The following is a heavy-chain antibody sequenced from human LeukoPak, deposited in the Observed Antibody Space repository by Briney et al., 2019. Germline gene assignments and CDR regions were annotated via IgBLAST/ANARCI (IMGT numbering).Heavy chain of an antibody. J-gene: IGHJ4*02. D-gene: IGHD4-17*01. CDR1: GGTFSSYA. CDR3: ARAGSTVTANIDY. CDR2: IIPIFGTA. V-gene: IGHV1-69*01. Sequence: GASVKVSCKASGGTFSSYAISWVRQAPGQGLEWMVGIIPIFGTANYAQKFQGRVTITADESTSTAYMELSSLRSEDTAVYYCARAGSTVTANIDYWGQGTLVTVSS.